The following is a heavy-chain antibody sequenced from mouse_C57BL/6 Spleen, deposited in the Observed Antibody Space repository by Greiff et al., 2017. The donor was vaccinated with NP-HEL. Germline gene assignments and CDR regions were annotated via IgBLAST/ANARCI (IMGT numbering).Heavy chain of an antibody. J-gene: IGHJ1*03. V-gene: IGHV1-15*01. CDR1: GYTFTDYE. Sequence: QVQLKEPGAELVRPGASVTLSCKASGYTFTDYEMHWVKQTPVHGLEWIGAIDPETGGTAYNQKFKGKAILTADKSSSTAYMELRSLTSEDSAVYYCTSPFTTVVARETGWYFDVWGTGTTVTVSS. D-gene: IGHD1-1*01. CDR3: TSPFTTVVARETGWYFDV. CDR2: IDPETGGT.